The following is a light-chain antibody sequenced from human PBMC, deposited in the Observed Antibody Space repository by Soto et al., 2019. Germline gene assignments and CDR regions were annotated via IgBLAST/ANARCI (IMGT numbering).Light chain of an antibody. CDR3: GTWDNSLSAGL. Sequence: QSALTQTPSVSAAPGQRVTISCSGSRSNVSENYVSWYQQFPGTAPQLVIYDDVKRSPGIPDRFSASKSGTSATLAITGLQTGDEADYYCGTWDNSLSAGLFGTGTKLTVL. CDR2: DDV. CDR1: RSNVSENY. J-gene: IGLJ2*01. V-gene: IGLV1-51*01.